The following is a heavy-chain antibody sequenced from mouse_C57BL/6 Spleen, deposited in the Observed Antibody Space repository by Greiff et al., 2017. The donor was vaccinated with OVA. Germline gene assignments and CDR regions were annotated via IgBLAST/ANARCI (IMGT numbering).Heavy chain of an antibody. D-gene: IGHD1-1*01. Sequence: EVKVVESGPELVKPGASVKIPCKASGYTFTDYNMDWVKQSHGKSLEWIGDINPNNGGTIYNQKFKGKATLTVDKSSSTAYMELRSLTSEDTAVYYCARSRLDYYGSSYWYFDVWGTGTTVTVSS. CDR1: GYTFTDYN. CDR3: ARSRLDYYGSSYWYFDV. J-gene: IGHJ1*03. CDR2: INPNNGGT. V-gene: IGHV1-18*01.